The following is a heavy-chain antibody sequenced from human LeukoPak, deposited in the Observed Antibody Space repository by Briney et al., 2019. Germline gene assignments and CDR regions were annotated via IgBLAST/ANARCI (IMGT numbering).Heavy chain of an antibody. CDR1: GFTFSNYA. CDR2: ISGSGSST. J-gene: IGHJ4*02. Sequence: GGSLRLSCAASGFTFSNYAMSWVRQAPGKGLEWVSSISGSGSSTYYADSVKGRFTISRDNAKDTLYLQMNSLRANDTAVYYCGKGGEVDIKIFVWGQETLVTVSS. V-gene: IGHV3-23*01. CDR3: GKGGEVDIKIFV. D-gene: IGHD3-3*01.